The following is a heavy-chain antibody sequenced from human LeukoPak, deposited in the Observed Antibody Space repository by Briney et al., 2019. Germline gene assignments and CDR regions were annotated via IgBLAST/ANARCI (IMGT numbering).Heavy chain of an antibody. J-gene: IGHJ4*02. V-gene: IGHV3-7*01. CDR1: GFTFSRYW. D-gene: IGHD2-15*01. CDR2: INQDGSEK. Sequence: GGSLRLSCAASGFTFSRYWMSWVRQAPGKGLEWVANINQDGSEKYYVDSVKGRFTISRDNAKNSLYLQMNSLRVEDTAVYYCAKEVVPHDYWGQGTLVTVSS. CDR3: AKEVVPHDY.